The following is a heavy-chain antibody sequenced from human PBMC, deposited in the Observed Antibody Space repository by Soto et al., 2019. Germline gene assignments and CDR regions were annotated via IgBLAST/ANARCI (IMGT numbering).Heavy chain of an antibody. V-gene: IGHV4-59*01. CDR2: IYYSGST. Sequence: SETLSLTCTVSGGSISSYYWSWIRQPPGKGLEWIGYIYYSGSTNYNPSLKSRVTISVDTSKNQFSLKLSSVTAADTAVYYCARGLSYYDSSGYWAPEYFQHWGQGTLVTVSS. D-gene: IGHD3-22*01. J-gene: IGHJ1*01. CDR3: ARGLSYYDSSGYWAPEYFQH. CDR1: GGSISSYY.